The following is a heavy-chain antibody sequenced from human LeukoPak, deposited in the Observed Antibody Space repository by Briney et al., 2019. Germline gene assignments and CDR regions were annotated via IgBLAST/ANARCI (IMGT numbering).Heavy chain of an antibody. J-gene: IGHJ4*02. D-gene: IGHD7-27*01. CDR2: MNEDGSGT. V-gene: IGHV3-7*01. CDR3: ARDPAWGAIDY. Sequence: PGGSLRLSCAVSGFSIRSSWMSWVRQTPGKGLEWVADMNEDGSGTYSVDSVKGRFTVSRDNAKNSLYLQMSSLRAEDTAVYYCARDPAWGAIDYWGQGTLVTVSS. CDR1: GFSIRSSW.